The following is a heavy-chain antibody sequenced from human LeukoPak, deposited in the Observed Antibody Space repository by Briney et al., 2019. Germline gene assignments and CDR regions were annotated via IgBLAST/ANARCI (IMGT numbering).Heavy chain of an antibody. CDR1: GGSISSGGYS. V-gene: IGHV4-30-2*01. J-gene: IGHJ4*02. CDR3: ARGGDRRDFDY. D-gene: IGHD7-27*01. Sequence: SETLSLTCAVSGGSISSGGYSWSWIRQPPGKGLEWIGYIHHSGSTYYNPSLKSRVTISVDRSTNQFSLKLNSVTAADTAVYYCARGGDRRDFDYWGQGTQVTVSS. CDR2: IHHSGST.